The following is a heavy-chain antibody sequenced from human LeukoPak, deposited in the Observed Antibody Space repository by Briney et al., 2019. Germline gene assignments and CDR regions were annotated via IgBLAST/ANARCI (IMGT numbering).Heavy chain of an antibody. CDR3: AGSYYDFWSGLLGNWFDP. V-gene: IGHV4-34*01. D-gene: IGHD3-3*01. Sequence: SGTLSLTCAVYGGSFSGYYWSWIRQPPGKGLEWIGEINHSGSTNYNPSLKSRVTISVDTSKNQFSLKLSSVTAADTAVYYCAGSYYDFWSGLLGNWFDPWGQGTLVTVSS. CDR2: INHSGST. CDR1: GGSFSGYY. J-gene: IGHJ5*02.